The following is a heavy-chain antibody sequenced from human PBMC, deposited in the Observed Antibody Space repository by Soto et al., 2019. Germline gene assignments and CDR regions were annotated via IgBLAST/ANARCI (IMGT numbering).Heavy chain of an antibody. Sequence: QVQLVESGGGVVQPGRSLRLSCAASGFTFSNYGMQWVRQAPGKGLEWVAVIWHDGTNQYYGDSVKGRFTISRDNSNNTLYLQLNSLRDEDTAVYYCARERGQIDSWGQGTLVTVSS. CDR1: GFTFSNYG. CDR3: ARERGQIDS. J-gene: IGHJ4*02. V-gene: IGHV3-33*01. CDR2: IWHDGTNQ.